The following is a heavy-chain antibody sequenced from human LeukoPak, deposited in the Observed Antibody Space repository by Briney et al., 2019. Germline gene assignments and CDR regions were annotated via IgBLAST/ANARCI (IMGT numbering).Heavy chain of an antibody. J-gene: IGHJ6*02. CDR2: ISSSGSTT. CDR3: ARGTTTYYDFWSGPMDV. V-gene: IGHV3-48*03. CDR1: GFTFSSYE. D-gene: IGHD3-3*01. Sequence: QPGGSLRLSCAASGFTFSSYEMNWVRQAPGKGLEWVSYISSSGSTTYYADSVKGRFTISRDNAKNSLYLQMNSLRAEDTAVYYCARGTTTYYDFWSGPMDVWGQGTTVTVSS.